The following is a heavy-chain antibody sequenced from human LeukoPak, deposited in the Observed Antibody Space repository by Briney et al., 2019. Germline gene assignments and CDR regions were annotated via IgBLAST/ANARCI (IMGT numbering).Heavy chain of an antibody. J-gene: IGHJ4*02. V-gene: IGHV4-4*07. CDR2: IYSSGST. Sequence: SETLSLTCTVSGGSTNTDYWSWIRQPAGKGLEWLGRIYSSGSTDYNPSLISRVTMCIDTSQNQFSLRLRSVTAADTAVYYCARAHYYYGSGSYELDTYYFDYWGQGTLVTVSS. D-gene: IGHD3-10*01. CDR1: GGSTNTDY. CDR3: ARAHYYYGSGSYELDTYYFDY.